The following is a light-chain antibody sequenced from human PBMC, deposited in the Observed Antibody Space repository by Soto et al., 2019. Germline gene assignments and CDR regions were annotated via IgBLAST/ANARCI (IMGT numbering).Light chain of an antibody. CDR2: DVS. V-gene: IGKV1-13*02. CDR1: QDIRGA. CDR3: QQFNSYPNT. Sequence: AIQVTQSPSSLSASVGDRVTMTCRASQDIRGALAWYQQKSGKPPNLLIYDVSTLEGGVPSRFSGSGSGTGFTLTISSLQPEDFGTYYCQQFNSYPNTFGHGTRLEIK. J-gene: IGKJ5*01.